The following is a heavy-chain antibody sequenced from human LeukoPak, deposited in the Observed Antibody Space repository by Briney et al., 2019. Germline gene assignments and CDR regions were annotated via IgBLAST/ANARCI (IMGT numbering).Heavy chain of an antibody. CDR3: ARDPKYSNSWFFDY. J-gene: IGHJ4*02. V-gene: IGHV3-33*01. D-gene: IGHD6-13*01. CDR1: GFAFSRSG. Sequence: GGSLRLSCAASGFAFSRSGMHWVRQAPGKGLEWVAAVWYDGSNKHYADSVKGRFTISRDNSNNTLYLQMNSLRAEDTAVYYCARDPKYSNSWFFDYWGQGTLVTVSS. CDR2: VWYDGSNK.